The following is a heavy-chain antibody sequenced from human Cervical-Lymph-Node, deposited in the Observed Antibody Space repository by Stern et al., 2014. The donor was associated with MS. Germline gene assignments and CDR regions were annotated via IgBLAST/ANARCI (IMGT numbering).Heavy chain of an antibody. J-gene: IGHJ6*02. D-gene: IGHD6-19*01. Sequence: QVQLVESGAEVKKPGASVKVSCKASGYTFTSYYMHWVRQAPGKGLEWIGIINPSGGSTSYAQKFQGRVTMTRDTSTSTVYMELRSLRSEDTAVYYCAREVAGHRLGMMDVWGQGTTVTVSS. CDR1: GYTFTSYY. CDR3: AREVAGHRLGMMDV. CDR2: INPSGGST. V-gene: IGHV1-46*01.